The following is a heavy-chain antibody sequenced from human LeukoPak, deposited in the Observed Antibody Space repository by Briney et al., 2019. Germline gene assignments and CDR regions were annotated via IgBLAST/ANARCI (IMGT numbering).Heavy chain of an antibody. CDR2: IYSGGST. Sequence: GGSLRLSCAASGFTVSSNYMSWVRQAPGKGLEWVSVIYSGGSTYYADSVKGRFTISRDNSKNTLYLQMNSLRAEDTAVYYCARVRRNYYGSGSYSKGENWFDPWGQGTLVTVSS. J-gene: IGHJ5*02. V-gene: IGHV3-66*01. CDR1: GFTVSSNY. D-gene: IGHD3-10*01. CDR3: ARVRRNYYGSGSYSKGENWFDP.